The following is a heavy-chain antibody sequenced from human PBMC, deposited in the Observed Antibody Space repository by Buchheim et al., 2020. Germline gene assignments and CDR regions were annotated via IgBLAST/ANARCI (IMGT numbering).Heavy chain of an antibody. CDR3: TKAHDTSGYYPFVY. V-gene: IGHV3-23*01. D-gene: IGHD3-22*01. CDR1: GFTFSSYA. J-gene: IGHJ4*02. Sequence: EVQLLESGGGLVQPGGSLRLSCAASGFTFSSYAMSWVRQAPGKGLEWVSAILGSGSSTYYADSVKGRFIISRDNSNKTLYLQMNSLRVEDTAVYYCTKAHDTSGYYPFVYGGQGTL. CDR2: ILGSGSST.